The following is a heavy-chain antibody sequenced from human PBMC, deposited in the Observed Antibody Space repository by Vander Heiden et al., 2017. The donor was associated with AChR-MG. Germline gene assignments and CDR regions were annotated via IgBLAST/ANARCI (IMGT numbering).Heavy chain of an antibody. D-gene: IGHD2-2*02. J-gene: IGHJ6*02. CDR3: AHADCSSTSCYTGYYYYGMDV. Sequence: QITLKESGPTLVKPTQTLTLTCTFSGFPLSTSGVGVGGLRQRPGKALEWLALIDWDDDKRYSPSLKSRLTITKDTSKNQVVLTMTNMDPVDTATYYCAHADCSSTSCYTGYYYYGMDVWGQGTTVTVSS. CDR1: GFPLSTSGVG. V-gene: IGHV2-5*02. CDR2: IDWDDDK.